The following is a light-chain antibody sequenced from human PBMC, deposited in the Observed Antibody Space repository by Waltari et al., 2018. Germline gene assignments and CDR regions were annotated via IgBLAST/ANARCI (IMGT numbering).Light chain of an antibody. J-gene: IGKJ4*01. V-gene: IGKV1-39*01. Sequence: DIQMTQSPSSLSALVGDRVTITSRASRGIGNYVNWYHQKPGQAPKLLIYGASSLQSGVPSRFSGSGLGTDFILTISSLQPEDLATYYCQQAYSAPLTLTFGGGTKVEIK. CDR1: RGIGNY. CDR2: GAS. CDR3: QQAYSAPLTLT.